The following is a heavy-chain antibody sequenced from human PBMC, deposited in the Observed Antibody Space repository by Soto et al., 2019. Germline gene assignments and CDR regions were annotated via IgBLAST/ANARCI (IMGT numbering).Heavy chain of an antibody. CDR1: GFTFTSYT. V-gene: IGHV3-30*04. Sequence: GGSLRLSCAASGFTFTSYTMHWVRQAPGKGLEWVALISYDGRNKYYADSVKGRFTISRDNSKNTLYLQMNSLRTEDTAVYYCARGIKGASGYWGQGTLVTVSS. J-gene: IGHJ4*02. CDR3: ARGIKGASGY. D-gene: IGHD3-16*01. CDR2: ISYDGRNK.